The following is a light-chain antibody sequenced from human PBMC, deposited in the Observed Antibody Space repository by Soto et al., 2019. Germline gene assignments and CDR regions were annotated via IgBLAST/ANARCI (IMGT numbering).Light chain of an antibody. J-gene: IGKJ4*01. Sequence: DIQMTQSPSTLSASVGDRVTITCRASQSISTYLAWYQQKPGKAPNLLIYKSSRLESGAPSRFSGSGSGTEFTLTISSLQPDDFATYYCRQYNSYPLTFGGGTKVEIK. V-gene: IGKV1-5*03. CDR1: QSISTY. CDR2: KSS. CDR3: RQYNSYPLT.